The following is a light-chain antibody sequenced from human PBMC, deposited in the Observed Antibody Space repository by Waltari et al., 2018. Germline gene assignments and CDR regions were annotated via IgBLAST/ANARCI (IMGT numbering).Light chain of an antibody. J-gene: IGLJ2*01. CDR1: NSTLGSYNY. Sequence: QSALTQPASVSGSPGQSLTLSCTDTNSTLGSYNYVSWYQQHPGKAPKLMIYEVTNRPSGLSNRFSGSKSGNTASLTITELQAEDEADYYCSSYAGNDLVIFGGGTKLTVL. CDR3: SSYAGNDLVI. V-gene: IGLV2-14*01. CDR2: EVT.